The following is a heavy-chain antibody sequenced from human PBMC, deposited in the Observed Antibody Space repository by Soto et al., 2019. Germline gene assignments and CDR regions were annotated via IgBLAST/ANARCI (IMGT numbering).Heavy chain of an antibody. Sequence: SETLSLTCTVSGGSISSGGYYWSWSRQHPGKGLEWIGYIYYSGSTYYNPSLKSRVTISVDTSKNQFSLKLSSVTAADTAVYYCARDHHGDYDYWGQGTLVTVSS. V-gene: IGHV4-31*03. J-gene: IGHJ4*02. CDR1: GGSISSGGYY. CDR3: ARDHHGDYDY. D-gene: IGHD4-17*01. CDR2: IYYSGST.